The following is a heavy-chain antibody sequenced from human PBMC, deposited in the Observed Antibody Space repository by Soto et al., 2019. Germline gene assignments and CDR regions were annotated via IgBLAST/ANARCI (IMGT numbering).Heavy chain of an antibody. CDR1: GGSVSSGSYY. D-gene: IGHD5-12*01. CDR2: IYYSGST. V-gene: IGHV4-61*01. CDR3: ARGGWLITPVWFDP. J-gene: IGHJ5*02. Sequence: SETLSLTCTVSGGSVSSGSYYLSWIRQPPGKGLEWIGYIYYSGSTNYNPSLKSRVTISVDTSKNQFSLKLSSVTAADTAVYYCARGGWLITPVWFDPWGQGTLVTVSS.